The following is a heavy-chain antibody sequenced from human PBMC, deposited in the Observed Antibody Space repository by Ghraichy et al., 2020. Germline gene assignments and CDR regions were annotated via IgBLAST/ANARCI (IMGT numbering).Heavy chain of an antibody. CDR3: ARGAGVF. V-gene: IGHV3-7*03. Sequence: GGSLRLSCVVSGFTFGDYWMSWVRQVPGKGLQWVANIKQDGSERYYLDSVKGRFTISRDNARNSLYLQMNSLRADDTAVYYCARGAGVFWGQGTLVTVSS. D-gene: IGHD3-10*01. CDR1: GFTFGDYW. CDR2: IKQDGSER. J-gene: IGHJ4*02.